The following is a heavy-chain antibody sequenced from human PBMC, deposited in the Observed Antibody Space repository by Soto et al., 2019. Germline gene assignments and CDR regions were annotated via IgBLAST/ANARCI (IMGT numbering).Heavy chain of an antibody. CDR1: GFTFSSYA. Sequence: PGGSLRLSCAASGFTFSSYAMSWVRQAPGKGLERVGRIKSKTDGGTTDYAAPVKGRFTISRDDSKNTLYLQMNSLKTEDTAVYYCTTDRWSDRDFWSGPYYYYYGMDVWGQGTTVTVSS. J-gene: IGHJ6*02. V-gene: IGHV3-15*01. CDR2: IKSKTDGGTT. D-gene: IGHD3-3*01. CDR3: TTDRWSDRDFWSGPYYYYYGMDV.